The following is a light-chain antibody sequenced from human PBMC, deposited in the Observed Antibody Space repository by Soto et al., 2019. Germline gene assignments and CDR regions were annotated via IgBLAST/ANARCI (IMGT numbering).Light chain of an antibody. CDR2: WAS. J-gene: IGKJ5*01. V-gene: IGKV4-1*01. Sequence: DIVMTQSPDSLAVSLGERATINCKSSQSILFSSNNKNYLAWYQQKAGQPPKLLIYWASTRESGVPDRFSGSGSGTDFTLTISSLQAEDVAVSHCQQYYSAPLTFGQGTRLEIK. CDR1: QSILFSSNNKNY. CDR3: QQYYSAPLT.